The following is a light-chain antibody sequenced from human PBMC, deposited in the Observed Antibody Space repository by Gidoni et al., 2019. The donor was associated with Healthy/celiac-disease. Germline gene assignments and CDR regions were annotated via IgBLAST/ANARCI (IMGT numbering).Light chain of an antibody. Sequence: ELVLTQSPATLSLSPGERATLSCRASQSVSSYLAWYQQKPGQAPRLLIYDASNRVTGIPARFSGSGSGTDFTLTISSLDPEDFAVYYCQQRSNWPQITFGQGTRLEIK. CDR2: DAS. CDR3: QQRSNWPQIT. J-gene: IGKJ5*01. CDR1: QSVSSY. V-gene: IGKV3-11*01.